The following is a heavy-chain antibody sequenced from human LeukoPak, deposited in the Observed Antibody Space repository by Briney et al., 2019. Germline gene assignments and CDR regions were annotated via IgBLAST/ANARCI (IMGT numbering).Heavy chain of an antibody. CDR2: IIPIFGTA. J-gene: IGHJ6*03. CDR3: ARDGRGYDFWSGSKRRRSYYYYYMDV. V-gene: IGHV1-69*13. D-gene: IGHD3-3*01. Sequence: ASVKVSCKASGGTFSSYAISWVRQAPGQGLEWMGGIIPIFGTANYAQKFQGRVTITADESTSTAYMELSSLRSEDTAVYYCARDGRGYDFWSGSKRRRSYYYYYMDVWGKGTTVTVSS. CDR1: GGTFSSYA.